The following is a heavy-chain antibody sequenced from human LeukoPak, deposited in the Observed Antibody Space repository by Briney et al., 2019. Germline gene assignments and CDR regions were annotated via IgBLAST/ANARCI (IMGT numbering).Heavy chain of an antibody. D-gene: IGHD5-18*01. J-gene: IGHJ4*02. CDR3: AKGAVYSYGLGYFDY. CDR2: IRYDGSNK. Sequence: PGRSLRLSCAASGFTFSSYGMHWVRQAPGKGLVWVAVIRYDGSNKYYADSVKSRFTISRDNSKNTMYMQMNSLRAEDTAVYYCAKGAVYSYGLGYFDYWGQGTLVTVSS. V-gene: IGHV3-33*06. CDR1: GFTFSSYG.